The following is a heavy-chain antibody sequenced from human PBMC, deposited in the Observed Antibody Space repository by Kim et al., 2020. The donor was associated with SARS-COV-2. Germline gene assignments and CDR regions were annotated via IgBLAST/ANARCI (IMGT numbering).Heavy chain of an antibody. CDR3: SRMAY. Sequence: SNSGDNTYYADSVKGRFTISRDNSKNTLYLQMNILRAEDTAVYYCSRMAYWGQGTLVTVSS. V-gene: IGHV3-23*01. CDR2: SNSGDNT. J-gene: IGHJ4*02.